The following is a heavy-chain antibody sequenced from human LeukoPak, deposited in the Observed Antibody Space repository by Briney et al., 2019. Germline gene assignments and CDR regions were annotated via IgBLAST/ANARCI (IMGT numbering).Heavy chain of an antibody. V-gene: IGHV3-21*01. CDR3: ARYVVTMRVIDI. D-gene: IGHD3-22*01. Sequence: GGSLRLSCAASGFTFSSYSMNWLRQAPGKGLQWVSSISSSSSYIYYADSVKGRFTTSRDNAKNSLYLQMNSLRAEDTAVYYCARYVVTMRVIDIWGQGTMVTVSS. CDR1: GFTFSSYS. CDR2: ISSSSSYI. J-gene: IGHJ3*02.